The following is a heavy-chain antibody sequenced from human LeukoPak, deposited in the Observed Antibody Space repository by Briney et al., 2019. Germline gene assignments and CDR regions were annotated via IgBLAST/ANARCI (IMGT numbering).Heavy chain of an antibody. J-gene: IGHJ4*02. CDR1: GYTFTIYD. V-gene: IGHV1-8*03. Sequence: ASVKVSCKASGYTFTIYDINWVRQATGQGLEWMGWMNPNSGNTGYVQKFQGRVTFTRNTSISTAYMELSSLRSEDTAVYYCARGILRFLEWLRTELDYWGQGTLVTVSS. D-gene: IGHD3-3*01. CDR3: ARGILRFLEWLRTELDY. CDR2: MNPNSGNT.